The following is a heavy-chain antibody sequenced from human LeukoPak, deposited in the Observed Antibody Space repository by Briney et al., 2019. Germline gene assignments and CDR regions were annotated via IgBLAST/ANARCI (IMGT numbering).Heavy chain of an antibody. CDR2: ISAYNGNT. J-gene: IGHJ4*02. D-gene: IGHD6-19*01. V-gene: IGHV1-18*01. CDR3: ARDPAYSSGWYVDY. CDR1: GYTFTSYA. Sequence: ASVKVSCKASGYTFTSYAMNWVRQAPGQGLEWMGWISAYNGNTNYAQKLQGRVTMTTDTSTSTAYMELRSLRSDDTAVYYCARDPAYSSGWYVDYWGQGTLVTVSS.